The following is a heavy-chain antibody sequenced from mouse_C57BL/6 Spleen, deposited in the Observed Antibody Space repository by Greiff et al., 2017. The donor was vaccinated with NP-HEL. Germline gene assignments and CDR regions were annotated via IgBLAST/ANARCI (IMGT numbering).Heavy chain of an antibody. CDR1: GYTFTDYE. V-gene: IGHV1-15*01. Sequence: QVQLQQSGAELVRPGASVTLTCKASGYTFTDYEMHWVKQTPVHGLEWIGAIDPETGGTAYNQKFKGKAILTADKSSSTAYMELRSLTSEDSAVYYCTRCRGNYWYFDVWGTGTTVTVSS. D-gene: IGHD1-1*02. CDR3: TRCRGNYWYFDV. CDR2: IDPETGGT. J-gene: IGHJ1*03.